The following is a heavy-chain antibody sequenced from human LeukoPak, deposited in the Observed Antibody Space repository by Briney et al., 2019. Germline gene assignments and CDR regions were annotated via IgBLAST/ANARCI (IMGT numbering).Heavy chain of an antibody. CDR1: GFTSSSYS. V-gene: IGHV3-21*01. D-gene: IGHD6-19*01. CDR3: ARDFPQPSSGWFENPGAAFDI. Sequence: GVSLTLSCAAPGFTSSSYSMIWLPPAQGQGLEWVSSICSSSSYIYYADSVKGRFTISRDNAKNSLYLQMNSRRAEDTAVYYCARDFPQPSSGWFENPGAAFDIWGQGTMVTVSS. CDR2: ICSSSSYI. J-gene: IGHJ3*02.